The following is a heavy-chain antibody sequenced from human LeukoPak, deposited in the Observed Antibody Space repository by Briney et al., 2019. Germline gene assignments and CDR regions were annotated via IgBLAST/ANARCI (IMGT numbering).Heavy chain of an antibody. CDR2: ISYSGNT. CDR3: ARLKSTGSYDYLDS. V-gene: IGHV4-59*08. D-gene: IGHD1-26*01. CDR1: GGSISSYS. Sequence: SETLSLTCSVSGGSISSYSWNWIRQPPGKGLEWIGYISYSGNTNYNPSNPSLKSRLTISVDTSKNQFSLTVSSVTAADTAVYYCARLKSTGSYDYLDSWGQGTLVTVSS. J-gene: IGHJ4*02.